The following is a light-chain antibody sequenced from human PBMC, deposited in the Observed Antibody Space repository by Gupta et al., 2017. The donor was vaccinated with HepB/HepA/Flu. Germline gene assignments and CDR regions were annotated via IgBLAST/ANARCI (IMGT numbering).Light chain of an antibody. V-gene: IGLV3-25*03. Sequence: SSELTQSSPLSVSPGPTAKITCSGDAEGRQYSHWYQQRPGQAPLFIIYKDTERPSEIPERFSGSTSGTEVTCTITGVQAEDEGDYYCQSGDKSGPIFGGGTKLTVL. CDR3: QSGDKSGPI. J-gene: IGLJ2*01. CDR2: KDT. CDR1: AEGRQY.